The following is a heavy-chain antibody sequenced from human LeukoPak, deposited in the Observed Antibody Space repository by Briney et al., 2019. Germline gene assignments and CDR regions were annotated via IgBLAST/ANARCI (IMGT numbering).Heavy chain of an antibody. V-gene: IGHV1-2*02. CDR1: GYTLTDKY. CDR3: AREGQYNMYFDY. D-gene: IGHD1-1*01. Sequence: ASVKVSCKASGYTLTDKYLHWVRQAPGQGLEWMGWINPNNGDTTYAQKFQGRVTMTRDTSISTAYMELSRLTSDDTAVYYCAREGQYNMYFDYWGQGTLVTVSS. J-gene: IGHJ4*02. CDR2: INPNNGDT.